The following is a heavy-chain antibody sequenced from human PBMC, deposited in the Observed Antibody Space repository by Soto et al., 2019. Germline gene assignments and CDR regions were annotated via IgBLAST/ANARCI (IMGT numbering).Heavy chain of an antibody. D-gene: IGHD3-22*01. CDR1: GYTFTSYD. V-gene: IGHV1-8*01. CDR3: AREKSSGYYYDY. Sequence: QVQLVQSGAEVKKPGASVNVSCKASGYTFTSYDINWVRQATGQGLEGMGWMNPNSGNTAYAQKFQGRVTMTRNTSISTAYMELSSLRSEDTAVYYCAREKSSGYYYDYWGQGTLVTVSS. J-gene: IGHJ4*02. CDR2: MNPNSGNT.